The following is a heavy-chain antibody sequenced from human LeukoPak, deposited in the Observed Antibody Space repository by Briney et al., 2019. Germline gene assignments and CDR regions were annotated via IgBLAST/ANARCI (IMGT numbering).Heavy chain of an antibody. V-gene: IGHV5-51*01. J-gene: IGHJ3*02. CDR3: ARTNYYETSGWASGLSPFDM. Sequence: GESLKISCKGSGYTFTTHWIGWVRQTPGKGLEWIGVIYPVDSDTRYSPTFQGQVTISVDKSTSTAYLQWSSLKASDTAIYYCARTNYYETSGWASGLSPFDMWGRGTMVTVSS. CDR2: IYPVDSDT. CDR1: GYTFTTHW. D-gene: IGHD3-22*01.